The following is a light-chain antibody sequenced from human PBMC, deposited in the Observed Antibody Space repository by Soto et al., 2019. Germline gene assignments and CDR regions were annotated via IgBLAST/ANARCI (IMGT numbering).Light chain of an antibody. J-gene: IGKJ1*01. CDR1: QSTSDL. V-gene: IGKV1-5*03. CDR3: QQYNGFWT. CDR2: EAS. Sequence: DIQMTQSPSTLSASVGDRVTITCRASQSTSDLLAWYQQKPGKAPKLLIYEASSLKSGVPSRFSGSGSGTEYTLTISSLQPDDFASYYCQQYNGFWTFGQGTKVEIK.